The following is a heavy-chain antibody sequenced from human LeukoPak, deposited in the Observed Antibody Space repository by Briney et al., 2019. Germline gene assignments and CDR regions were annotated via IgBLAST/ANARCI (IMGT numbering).Heavy chain of an antibody. V-gene: IGHV3-33*01. CDR1: GXTFSSYG. CDR2: IWYDGSNK. Sequence: GGSLRLSCVVSGXTFSSYGVHWVRQAPGKGLEWVALIWYDGSNKYYADSVKGRFTISRDNSENTLYLQMNSLRADDTAVYYCARDVFTTYDTGGGYFDYWGQGTLVTVSS. CDR3: ARDVFTTYDTGGGYFDY. D-gene: IGHD3-22*01. J-gene: IGHJ4*02.